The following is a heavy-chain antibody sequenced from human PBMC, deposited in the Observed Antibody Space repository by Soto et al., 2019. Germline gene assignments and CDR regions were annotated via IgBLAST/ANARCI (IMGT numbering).Heavy chain of an antibody. V-gene: IGHV3-23*01. Sequence: PGGSLRLSCAASGFTFSSYAMTWVRQAPGKGLEWVSVISDSGRSTFYADSVKGRFTISRDNSKNSLFLDMSSLRAADTAVYYCARVSATGWHVNGRDYFDHWGQRTLVTVSS. D-gene: IGHD6-19*01. CDR1: GFTFSSYA. J-gene: IGHJ4*02. CDR2: ISDSGRST. CDR3: ARVSATGWHVNGRDYFDH.